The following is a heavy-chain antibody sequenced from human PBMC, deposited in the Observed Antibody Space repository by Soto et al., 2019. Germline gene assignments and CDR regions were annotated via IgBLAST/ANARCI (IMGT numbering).Heavy chain of an antibody. CDR3: ARNIAYSDFWSGYFDH. Sequence: SETLSLTCTVSGGSVYSYYWTWIRQPPGKGLEWIGYIHYSGSTNYNPSLKNRITISVDMSKNQVSLKLSSVTAADTAVYYCARNIAYSDFWSGYFDHWGQGALGTVS. D-gene: IGHD3-3*01. CDR1: GGSVYSYY. V-gene: IGHV4-59*02. J-gene: IGHJ4*02. CDR2: IHYSGST.